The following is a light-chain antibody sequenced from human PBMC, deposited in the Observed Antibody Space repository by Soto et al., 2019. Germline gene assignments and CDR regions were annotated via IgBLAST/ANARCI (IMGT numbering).Light chain of an antibody. V-gene: IGKV1-27*01. CDR1: RGINND. Sequence: DIQMTQSPSSLSASVGDRVTITCRASRGINNDLAWYQQKPGKGPSLLFYAASTLHSGVPSRFSGSGSGTDFTLTISSLQPEDVATYFCQKYNSAPWTFGQGTKVEIK. CDR2: AAS. J-gene: IGKJ1*01. CDR3: QKYNSAPWT.